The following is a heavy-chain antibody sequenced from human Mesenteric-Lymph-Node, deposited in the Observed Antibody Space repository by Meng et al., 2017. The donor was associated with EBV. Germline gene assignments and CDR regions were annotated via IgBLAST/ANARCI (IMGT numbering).Heavy chain of an antibody. CDR2: IYWDDDK. CDR3: AHSLVASASPDPYYFDY. Sequence: IPLEGSGPAPGKPTQTPTLTCTFSGFSLNARGVAVAWIRQPPGKALEWLALIYWDDDKRYSPSLASRLTITKDTSTNQVVLTMTNMDPVDTATYYCAHSLVASASPDPYYFDYWGQGTLVTVSS. CDR1: GFSLNARGVA. J-gene: IGHJ4*02. D-gene: IGHD2-8*02. V-gene: IGHV2-5*02.